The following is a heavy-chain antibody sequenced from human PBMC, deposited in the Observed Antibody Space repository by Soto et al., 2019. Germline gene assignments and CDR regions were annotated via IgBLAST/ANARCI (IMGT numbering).Heavy chain of an antibody. D-gene: IGHD1-1*01. CDR2: IYYSGST. J-gene: IGHJ6*03. Sequence: SETLSLTCTVSGGSISSGGYYWSWIRQHPGKGLEWIGYIYYSGSTYYNPSLKSRVTISVDTSKNQFSLKLSSVTAADTAVYYCARLPSRYNWNGGRIYYYYYMDVWGKGTTVTVSS. CDR1: GGSISSGGYY. CDR3: ARLPSRYNWNGGRIYYYYYMDV. V-gene: IGHV4-31*03.